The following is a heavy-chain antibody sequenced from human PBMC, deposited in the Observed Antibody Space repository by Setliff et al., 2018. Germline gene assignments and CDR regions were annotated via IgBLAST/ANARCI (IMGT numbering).Heavy chain of an antibody. D-gene: IGHD1-26*01. Sequence: SETLSLTCAVSGGSISSGSYYWSWIRQPAGKGLEWVGRLHTSGSTNYNPSLKSRATISVDTSKNQFSLNLSSVTAADTAVYFCARDNTIVGATDYWGQGTLVTVS. CDR3: ARDNTIVGATDY. V-gene: IGHV4-61*02. CDR2: LHTSGST. J-gene: IGHJ4*02. CDR1: GGSISSGSYY.